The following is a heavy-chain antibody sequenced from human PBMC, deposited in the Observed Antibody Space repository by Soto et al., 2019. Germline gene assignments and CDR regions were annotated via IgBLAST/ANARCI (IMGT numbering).Heavy chain of an antibody. Sequence: SETLSLTCTVSGGSVSSSYWSWIRQPPGKGLEWIASFHYSGSTNNNPSLKSRVTISVDTSKNQFSLRLTSVTAADTALYYCARHARVPAAWDDWFDPWGQGTLVTVSS. V-gene: IGHV4-59*08. CDR1: GGSVSSSY. CDR2: FHYSGST. J-gene: IGHJ5*02. D-gene: IGHD2-2*01. CDR3: ARHARVPAAWDDWFDP.